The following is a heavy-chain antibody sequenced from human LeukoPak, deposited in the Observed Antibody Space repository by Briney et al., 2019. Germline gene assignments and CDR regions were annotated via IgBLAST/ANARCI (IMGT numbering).Heavy chain of an antibody. J-gene: IGHJ4*02. CDR1: GGSFSGYY. V-gene: IGHV4-34*01. CDR3: ARTSSSQKPRFDY. Sequence: SETLPLTCAVYGGSFSGYYWSWIRQPPGKGLEWIGEINHSGSTNYNPSLKSRVTISVDTSKNQFSLKLSSVTAADTAVYYCARTSSSQKPRFDYWGQGTLVTVSS. CDR2: INHSGST. D-gene: IGHD6-13*01.